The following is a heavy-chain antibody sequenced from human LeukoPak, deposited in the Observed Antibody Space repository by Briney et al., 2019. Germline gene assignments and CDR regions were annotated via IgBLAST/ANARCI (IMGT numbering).Heavy chain of an antibody. D-gene: IGHD2-15*01. Sequence: PGGSLRLSCAASGFTFSTYAMSWVRQAPGKGLEWVSAISGSTGRTYYADSVKGRFTISRDNSKNTLYLQMNNLRAEDTAVYYCAPRVVGSAPFDYWGQETLVTVSS. CDR3: APRVVGSAPFDY. CDR1: GFTFSTYA. V-gene: IGHV3-23*01. J-gene: IGHJ4*02. CDR2: ISGSTGRT.